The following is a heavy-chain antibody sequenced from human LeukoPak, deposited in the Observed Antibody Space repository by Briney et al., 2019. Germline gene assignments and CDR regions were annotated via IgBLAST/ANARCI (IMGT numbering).Heavy chain of an antibody. V-gene: IGHV4-34*01. CDR1: GGSFGGHH. CDR2: INHDGST. CDR3: ARARGTVAIDY. D-gene: IGHD5-12*01. Sequence: PSETLCLTCAVYGGSFGGHHWNWIRQPPGKGLEWIGEINHDGSTNYNPSLKSRVTISVDTSKNQFSLKLMSVTAADTAVYYCARARGTVAIDYWGHGTLVTVSS. J-gene: IGHJ4*01.